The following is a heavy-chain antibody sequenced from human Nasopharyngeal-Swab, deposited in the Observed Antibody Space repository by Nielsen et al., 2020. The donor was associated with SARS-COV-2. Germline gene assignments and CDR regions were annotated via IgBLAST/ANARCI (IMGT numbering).Heavy chain of an antibody. V-gene: IGHV3-15*01. CDR1: GFTFSNAW. D-gene: IGHD6-13*01. J-gene: IGHJ2*01. CDR2: IKSKTDGGTT. CDR3: ARGQESYSSSWLNWYFDL. Sequence: GSLRLSCAASGFTFSNAWMSWVRQAPGKGLEWVGRIKSKTDGGTTDYAAPVKGRFTISRDNSKNTLYLQMNSLRAEDTAVYYCARGQESYSSSWLNWYFDLWGRGTLVTVSS.